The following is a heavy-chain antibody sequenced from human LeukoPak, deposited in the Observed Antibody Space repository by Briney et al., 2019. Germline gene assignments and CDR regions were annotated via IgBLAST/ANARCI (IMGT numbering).Heavy chain of an antibody. D-gene: IGHD3-9*01. CDR3: AKDYDILTGYPTAYLDD. Sequence: PGGSLRLSCVASGFTLDAYAMHWVRQARGKGLEWVSHINADGGRTYYADSVKGRFTISRDNSKNSLYLEMNSLRAEDTAVYYCAKDYDILTGYPTAYLDDWGQGTLVTVSS. CDR2: INADGGRT. J-gene: IGHJ4*02. CDR1: GFTLDAYA. V-gene: IGHV3-43*02.